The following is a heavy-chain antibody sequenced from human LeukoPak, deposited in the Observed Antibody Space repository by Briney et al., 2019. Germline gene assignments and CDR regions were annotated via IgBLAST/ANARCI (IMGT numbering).Heavy chain of an antibody. J-gene: IGHJ5*02. CDR2: IIPILGIA. CDR1: GGTFSNYA. V-gene: IGHV1-69*04. Sequence: SVKVSCKASGGTFSNYAINWVRQAPGQGLEWMGRIIPILGIANYAQKFQGRVTITADKSTSTAYMELSSLRSEDTAVYYCARGRRELISNWFDPWGQGTLVTVSS. D-gene: IGHD1-26*01. CDR3: ARGRRELISNWFDP.